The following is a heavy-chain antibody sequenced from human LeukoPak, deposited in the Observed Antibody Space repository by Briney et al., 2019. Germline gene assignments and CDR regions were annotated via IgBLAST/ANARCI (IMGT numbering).Heavy chain of an antibody. V-gene: IGHV3-15*01. CDR3: TTDPEGPYDSSDNSCY. D-gene: IGHD3-22*01. Sequence: GGSLRLSCVASGFTFSNAWMSWVRQAPGKGLEWVGRIKSKTDGGTTDYAASGKGRFTISRDDSKNTLYLQKNSLKTEDTAVYYWTTDPEGPYDSSDNSCYWGQGTLVTVSS. CDR2: IKSKTDGGTT. CDR1: GFTFSNAW. J-gene: IGHJ4*02.